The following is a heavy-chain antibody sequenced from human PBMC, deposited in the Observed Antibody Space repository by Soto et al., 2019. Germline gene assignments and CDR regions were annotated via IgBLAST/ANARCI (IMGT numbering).Heavy chain of an antibody. CDR1: GYTFTSYY. CDR3: ARDQEPSTLHYDYYYMDV. D-gene: IGHD3-3*01. CDR2: INPSGGST. V-gene: IGHV1-46*03. J-gene: IGHJ6*03. Sequence: QVQLVQSGAEVKKPGASVTVSCTASGYTFTSYYIHWVRQAPGQGLEWMGIINPSGGSTSYAQKFQGRVTMTMDTSTSTVYMELSGRRSEDTAVFYCARDQEPSTLHYDYYYMDVWGKGTTVTVSS.